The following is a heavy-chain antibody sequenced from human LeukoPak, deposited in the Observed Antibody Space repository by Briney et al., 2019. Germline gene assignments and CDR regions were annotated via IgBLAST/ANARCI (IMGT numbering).Heavy chain of an antibody. CDR3: AKDLFPAAHVYYFDS. D-gene: IGHD2-8*01. Sequence: PRGSLRLSCVASGFTFSSYGMHWVRQAPGRGLEWVAVISNDRSNKYYADSVKGRLTISRDNSKNPLYLQMNSLRAKDTAVYYCAKDLFPAAHVYYFDSWGEGTLVTVSS. J-gene: IGHJ4*02. CDR2: ISNDRSNK. CDR1: GFTFSSYG. V-gene: IGHV3-30*18.